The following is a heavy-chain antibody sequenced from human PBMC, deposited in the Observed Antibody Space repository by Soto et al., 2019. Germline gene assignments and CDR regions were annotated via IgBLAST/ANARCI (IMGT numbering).Heavy chain of an antibody. CDR3: ARDSRGAKLRSYYYGMDV. V-gene: IGHV3-21*01. CDR2: ISSSSSYI. D-gene: IGHD3-3*01. CDR1: GFTFSSYS. J-gene: IGHJ6*02. Sequence: GGSLRLSCAASGFTFSSYSMNWVRQAPGKGLEWVSSISSSSSYIYYADSVKGRFTISRDNAKNSLYLQMNSLRAEDTAVYYCARDSRGAKLRSYYYGMDVWGQGTTVTVSS.